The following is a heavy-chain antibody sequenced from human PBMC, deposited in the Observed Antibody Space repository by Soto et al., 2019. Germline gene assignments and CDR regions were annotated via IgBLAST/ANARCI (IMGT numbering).Heavy chain of an antibody. J-gene: IGHJ4*02. Sequence: QVQLQQWGAGLLKTLETLSITCAVSGGSFSGFRWSYIRQSPGKGLERIGEIDHSGFTIYNPCLESRVTISLDTSKKQLSLELNAVTAADTAVYYWARRTLSMTRGAFDFWGQGTLVTVSS. CDR1: GGSFSGFR. V-gene: IGHV4-34*01. CDR2: IDHSGFT. D-gene: IGHD3-10*01. CDR3: ARRTLSMTRGAFDF.